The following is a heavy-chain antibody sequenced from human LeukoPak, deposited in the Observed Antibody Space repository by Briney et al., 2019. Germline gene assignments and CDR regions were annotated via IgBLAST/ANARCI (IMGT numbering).Heavy chain of an antibody. CDR3: ARDGTGTTVYFDY. V-gene: IGHV1-69*05. Sequence: SVKVSCKASGGTFSSYAISWVRQAPGQGLEWIGRIIPIFGTANYAQKFQGRVTITTDESTSTAYMELSSVRSEDTAVYYCARDGTGTTVYFDYWGQGTLVTVSS. J-gene: IGHJ4*02. D-gene: IGHD1-7*01. CDR1: GGTFSSYA. CDR2: IIPIFGTA.